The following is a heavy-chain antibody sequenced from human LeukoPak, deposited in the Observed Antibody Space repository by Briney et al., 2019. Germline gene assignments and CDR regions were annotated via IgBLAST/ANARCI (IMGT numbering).Heavy chain of an antibody. Sequence: GVSLRLSCAASGFTFSSYSMNWVRQAPGKGLEWVSYIIISSSTRYYADSVKGRFTISRDNAKSSLYLQMNSLRPEDTAVYYCAKGVYYCSSSSCPQYYYYMDVWGKGTTVTVSS. D-gene: IGHD2-15*01. J-gene: IGHJ6*03. CDR3: AKGVYYCSSSSCPQYYYYMDV. CDR1: GFTFSSYS. V-gene: IGHV3-48*01. CDR2: IIISSSTR.